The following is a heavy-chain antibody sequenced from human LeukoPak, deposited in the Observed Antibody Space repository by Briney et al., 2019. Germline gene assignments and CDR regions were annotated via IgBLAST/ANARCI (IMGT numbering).Heavy chain of an antibody. CDR1: RYTLTELS. CDR3: ATGRTAAGIYFDD. V-gene: IGHV1-24*01. Sequence: ESAVTVSCKVSRYTLTELSMHGLRQAPAKGGDGVGGFDPEDGDTIYAHNFQGRVTMTEDTSKDTASMELSSVTSEDTAVYYCATGRTAAGIYFDDWGQRTLVTVSS. J-gene: IGHJ4*02. CDR2: FDPEDGDT. D-gene: IGHD6-13*01.